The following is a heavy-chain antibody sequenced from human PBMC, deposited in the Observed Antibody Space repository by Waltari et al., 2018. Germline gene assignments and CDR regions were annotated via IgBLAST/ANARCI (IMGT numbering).Heavy chain of an antibody. CDR2: ISSTSTYM. CDR1: GLTFSTYN. V-gene: IGHV3-21*02. J-gene: IGHJ4*02. D-gene: IGHD7-27*01. Sequence: EVQLVESGGGLVRPGGSLRLSCAASGLTFSTYNMNWVRQAPGKGLEGVSAISSTSTYMHYADSVKGRFTISRDDAKNSLYLQLNSLRAEDTAVYYCATGGWGFYLGYWGQGTLVTVSS. CDR3: ATGGWGFYLGY.